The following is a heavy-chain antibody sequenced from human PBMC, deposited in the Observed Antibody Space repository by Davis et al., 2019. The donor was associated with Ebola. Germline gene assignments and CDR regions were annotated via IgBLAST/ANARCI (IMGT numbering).Heavy chain of an antibody. D-gene: IGHD1-26*01. J-gene: IGHJ3*02. Sequence: AASVKVSCKASGGTFSNSAISWVRQAPGQGLEWMGWISAYNGNTNYAQKVQGRVTMTTDTSTGTAYLDLRSLRSDDTAVYFCARTSIVGTTTTASDIWGQGTLVTVSS. V-gene: IGHV1-18*01. CDR3: ARTSIVGTTTTASDI. CDR2: ISAYNGNT. CDR1: GGTFSNSA.